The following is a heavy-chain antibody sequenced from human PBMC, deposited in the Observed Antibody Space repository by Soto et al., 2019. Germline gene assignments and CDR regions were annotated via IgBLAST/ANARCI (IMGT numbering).Heavy chain of an antibody. CDR2: IYPGASDT. V-gene: IGHV5-51*01. D-gene: IGHD6-13*01. J-gene: IGHJ3*02. CDR1: GYSFSRYW. Sequence: GEALKISCKGSGYSFSRYWNGWVGQMPGKGLEWMGLIYPGASDTRYSPSFQGQVTISADKYISTADLQWSSLKASDTAMYYCATLGGSIAAAGTRAFDIWGQGTMVTVSS. CDR3: ATLGGSIAAAGTRAFDI.